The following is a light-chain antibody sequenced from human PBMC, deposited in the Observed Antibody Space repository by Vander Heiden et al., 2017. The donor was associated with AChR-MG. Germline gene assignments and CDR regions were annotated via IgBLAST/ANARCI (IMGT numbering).Light chain of an antibody. CDR3: QQEGSSPYT. Sequence: EIVLTQSPGTLSLSPGETATLSCRASQSVSRSYLAWYQQKPGQAPRLLIYGASNRATGIPDRFSGRGSGTDFTLSISRLEPEDFAVYYCQQEGSSPYTFGQGTKLEIK. V-gene: IGKV3-20*01. CDR1: QSVSRSY. CDR2: GAS. J-gene: IGKJ2*01.